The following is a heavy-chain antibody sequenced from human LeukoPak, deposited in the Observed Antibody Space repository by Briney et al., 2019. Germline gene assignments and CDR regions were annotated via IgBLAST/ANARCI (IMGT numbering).Heavy chain of an antibody. V-gene: IGHV3-73*01. CDR1: GFTFSDSA. Sequence: PGGSLRLSCAAAGFTFSDSAMHWVSQASGKGLEWVGRIRDKGYGHATAYAASVKGRFTLSRDDSKNTAYLQMNSLKTEDTALYYCTTPNEGNWFDPWGQGTLVTVSS. D-gene: IGHD2-8*01. CDR3: TTPNEGNWFDP. CDR2: IRDKGYGHAT. J-gene: IGHJ5*02.